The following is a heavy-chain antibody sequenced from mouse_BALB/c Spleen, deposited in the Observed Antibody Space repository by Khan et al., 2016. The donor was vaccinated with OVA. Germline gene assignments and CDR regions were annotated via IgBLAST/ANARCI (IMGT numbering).Heavy chain of an antibody. J-gene: IGHJ4*01. CDR2: ITNGGGNT. CDR1: GFTFSSNT. CDR3: ARIPTFITTALDY. D-gene: IGHD1-2*01. Sequence: EVELVESGGGLVQPGGSLKLSCAASGFTFSSNTMSWVRQTPEKRLEWVAYITNGGGNTYYPDTVKGRFTISRDNAKNTLYLQMSSMKSEDTAMYYCARIPTFITTALDYWCQGTSVTVSS. V-gene: IGHV5-12-2*01.